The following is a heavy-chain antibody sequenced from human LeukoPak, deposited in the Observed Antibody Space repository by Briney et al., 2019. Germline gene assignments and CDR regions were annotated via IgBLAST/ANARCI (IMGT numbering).Heavy chain of an antibody. CDR3: ARHGHYDFWRELYYYCYYMDV. D-gene: IGHD3-3*01. J-gene: IGHJ6*03. CDR2: INHSGST. V-gene: IGHV4-34*01. CDR1: GGSFSGYY. Sequence: SETLSLTCAVYGGSFSGYYWSWIRQSPGKGLEWIGEINHSGSTNYNTSLKSRVTISVDRSKNQFSLKVSSVTAADTAVYYCARHGHYDFWRELYYYCYYMDVWGKGTTVTVSS.